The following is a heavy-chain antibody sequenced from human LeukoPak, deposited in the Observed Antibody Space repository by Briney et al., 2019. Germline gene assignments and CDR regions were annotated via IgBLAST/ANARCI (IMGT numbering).Heavy chain of an antibody. Sequence: ASVKVSCKASGGTFSSYAISWVRQAPGQGLEWMGWINPNSGDTDYAQKFKGWVTMTRDTSISTAYMEVNRLRYDDTAVYYCARASWGWELLFHFDYWGQGTLVTVSS. V-gene: IGHV1-2*04. J-gene: IGHJ4*02. CDR1: GGTFSSYA. D-gene: IGHD1-26*01. CDR3: ARASWGWELLFHFDY. CDR2: INPNSGDT.